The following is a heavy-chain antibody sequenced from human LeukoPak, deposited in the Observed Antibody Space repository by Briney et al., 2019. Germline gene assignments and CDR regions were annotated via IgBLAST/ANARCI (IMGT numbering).Heavy chain of an antibody. CDR3: ASFPVRGAQNWFDP. J-gene: IGHJ5*02. D-gene: IGHD3-16*01. CDR1: GGSISSYY. Sequence: SETLSLTCTVSGGSISSYYWSWIRQPPGKGLEWIGYIYYSGSTNYNPSLKSRVTISVDTSKNQFSLKRSSVTAADTAVYYCASFPVRGAQNWFDPWGQGTLVTVSS. CDR2: IYYSGST. V-gene: IGHV4-59*01.